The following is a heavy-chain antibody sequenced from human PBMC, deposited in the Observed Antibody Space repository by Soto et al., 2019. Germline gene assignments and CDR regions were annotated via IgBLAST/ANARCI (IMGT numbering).Heavy chain of an antibody. Sequence: QVQLQESGPGLLEPLETLSLTCSVSGVSLNSGHYYWVWVRQSPGNGLAWIASVYYDDSTYYNPSLKSRVTISIDKPRNQFSLTLKSVTAADTAVYYCGKVLIGATRHADVDSWGQGARVTVSS. J-gene: IGHJ4*02. CDR2: VYYDDST. CDR3: GKVLIGATRHADVDS. V-gene: IGHV4-39*01. CDR1: GVSLNSGHYY. D-gene: IGHD2-15*01.